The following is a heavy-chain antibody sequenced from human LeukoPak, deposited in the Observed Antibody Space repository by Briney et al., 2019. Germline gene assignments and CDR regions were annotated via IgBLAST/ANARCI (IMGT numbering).Heavy chain of an antibody. Sequence: EPSETLSLTCSVSGYSISSAYYWGWIRQPPGKGLEWIGTMYHSGSTNYNPSLKSRVTISVDTSKNQFSLRLSSVTAADTAVYYCARGLTYYYDSSGYRGNYYFDYWGQGTLVTVSS. J-gene: IGHJ4*02. V-gene: IGHV4-38-2*02. D-gene: IGHD3-22*01. CDR2: MYHSGST. CDR3: ARGLTYYYDSSGYRGNYYFDY. CDR1: GYSISSAYY.